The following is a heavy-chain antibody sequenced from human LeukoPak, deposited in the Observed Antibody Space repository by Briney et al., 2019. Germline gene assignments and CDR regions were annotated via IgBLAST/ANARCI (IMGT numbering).Heavy chain of an antibody. CDR2: ISAYNGKT. J-gene: IGHJ4*02. CDR3: AREAYSGSYYLDY. V-gene: IGHV1-18*01. Sequence: ASVTVSCKASGYTFTSCGISWVRQAHGQGLEWMGWISAYNGKTNYVQKLQGRVTMTTDTSTSTAYMELRSLRSDDTAVYYCAREAYSGSYYLDYWGQGTLVTVSS. D-gene: IGHD1-26*01. CDR1: GYTFTSCG.